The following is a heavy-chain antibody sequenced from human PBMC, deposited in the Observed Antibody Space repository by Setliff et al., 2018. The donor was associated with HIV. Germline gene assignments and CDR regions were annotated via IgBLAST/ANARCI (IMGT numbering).Heavy chain of an antibody. V-gene: IGHV4-4*07. CDR3: ARELEYSSGWFLVDY. D-gene: IGHD6-19*01. CDR1: GDSINNYY. J-gene: IGHJ4*02. Sequence: PSETLSLTCTVSGDSINNYYWNWIRQPAGKGLEWIGRIHSSGSANYSPSLESRVTMSIDTSKSQFSLRLTSVTAADTAVYYCARELEYSSGWFLVDYWGQGALVTVPQ. CDR2: IHSSGSA.